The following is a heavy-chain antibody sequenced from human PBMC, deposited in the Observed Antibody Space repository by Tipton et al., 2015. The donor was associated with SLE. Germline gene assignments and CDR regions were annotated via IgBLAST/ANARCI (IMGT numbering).Heavy chain of an antibody. V-gene: IGHV4-34*01. CDR1: GGSFSGYY. CDR3: ARGGLGSNLRGSIYLGY. D-gene: IGHD7-27*01. CDR2: INHSGST. Sequence: TLSLTCAVYGGSFSGYYWSWIRQPPGKGLEWIGEINHSGSTNYNPSLKSRVTISVDTSKNQFSLRLSSVTAADTAVYYCARGGLGSNLRGSIYLGYWGQGTLVTVSS. J-gene: IGHJ4*02.